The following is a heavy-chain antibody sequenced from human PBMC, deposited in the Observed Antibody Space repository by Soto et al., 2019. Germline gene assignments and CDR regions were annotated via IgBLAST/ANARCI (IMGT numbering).Heavy chain of an antibody. CDR2: IYYSGST. J-gene: IGHJ3*02. Sequence: PSEPLSLTCPVSGGSISSYYWSWIRQPPGKGLEWIGYIYYSGSTNYNPSLKSRVTISVDTSKNQFSLKLSSVTAADTAVYYCARKDYTNAFDIWGQGTMVTVSS. D-gene: IGHD3-3*01. CDR1: GGSISSYY. V-gene: IGHV4-59*01. CDR3: ARKDYTNAFDI.